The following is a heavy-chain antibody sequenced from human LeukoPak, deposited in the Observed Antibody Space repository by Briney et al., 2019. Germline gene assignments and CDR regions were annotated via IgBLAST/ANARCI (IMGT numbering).Heavy chain of an antibody. CDR3: ARDRGGYEFFDS. Sequence: GGSLRLSCAASGFTFSNYSMNWVRQAPGKGLEWVSYISTRSGAIYYTDSVKGRFTISRDNAKNSLYLQMNSLRDEDTAVYYCARDRGGYEFFDSWGQGILVTVSS. CDR1: GFTFSNYS. V-gene: IGHV3-48*02. CDR2: ISTRSGAI. D-gene: IGHD5-12*01. J-gene: IGHJ4*02.